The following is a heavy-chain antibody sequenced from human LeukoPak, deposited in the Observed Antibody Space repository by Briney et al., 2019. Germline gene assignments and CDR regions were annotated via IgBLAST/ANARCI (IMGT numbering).Heavy chain of an antibody. V-gene: IGHV1-2*02. Sequence: ASVKVSCKAPGYTFIDYYMHWVRQAPGQGLEWMGWINPNSGGTNYAQKFQGRVTMTRDTSISTAYMELSRLRSDDTAVYYCARDRARWAVAGTLSWGYWGQGTLVTVSS. CDR3: ARDRARWAVAGTLSWGY. D-gene: IGHD6-19*01. J-gene: IGHJ4*02. CDR2: INPNSGGT. CDR1: GYTFIDYY.